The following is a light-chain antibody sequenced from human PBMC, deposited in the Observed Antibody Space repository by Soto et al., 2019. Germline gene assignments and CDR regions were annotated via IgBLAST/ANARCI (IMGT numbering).Light chain of an antibody. CDR2: DVS. CDR1: SSDVGGYNY. CDR3: SSYTSSSFVV. Sequence: QSALTQPASVSGSPGQSITISCTGTSSDVGGYNYVSWYQQHPGKAPKLMIYDVSNRPSGVSNRFSGSMSGNTASLTISGLQAEDEADYYCSSYTSSSFVVFGGGTKVTVL. V-gene: IGLV2-14*01. J-gene: IGLJ2*01.